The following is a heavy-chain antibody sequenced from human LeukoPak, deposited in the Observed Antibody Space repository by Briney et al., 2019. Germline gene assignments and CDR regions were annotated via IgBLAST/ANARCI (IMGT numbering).Heavy chain of an antibody. J-gene: IGHJ4*02. CDR1: GGSISSYY. V-gene: IGHV4-59*12. Sequence: SETLSLTCTVSGGSISSYYWSWIRQPPGKGLEWIGYIYYSGSTNYNPSLKSRVTISVDTSKNQFSLKLSSVTAADTAVYYCARHPGSSSPFDYWGQGTLVTVSS. CDR3: ARHPGSSSPFDY. D-gene: IGHD6-13*01. CDR2: IYYSGST.